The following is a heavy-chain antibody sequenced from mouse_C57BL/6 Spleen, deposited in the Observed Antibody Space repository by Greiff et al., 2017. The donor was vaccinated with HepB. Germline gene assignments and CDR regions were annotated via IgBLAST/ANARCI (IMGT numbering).Heavy chain of an antibody. V-gene: IGHV5-9-1*02. CDR2: ISSGGDYI. CDR3: TRADSNAWFAY. Sequence: EVHLVESGEGLVKPGGSLKLSCAASGFTFSSYAMSWVRQTPEKRLEWVTYISSGGDYIYYADTVKGRFTISRDNARNTLYLQMSSLKSEDTAMYYCTRADSNAWFAYWGQGTLVTVSA. J-gene: IGHJ3*01. CDR1: GFTFSSYA.